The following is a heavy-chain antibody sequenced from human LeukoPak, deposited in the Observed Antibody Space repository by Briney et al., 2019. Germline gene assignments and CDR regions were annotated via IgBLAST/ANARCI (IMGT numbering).Heavy chain of an antibody. J-gene: IGHJ4*02. Sequence: GGSLRLSCAASGFTFSSYGMHWVRQAPGKGLEWVAVISYDGSNKYYADSVKGRFTISRDNSKNTLYLQMNSLRAEDTAVYYCAKDFGRNLGGPGYWGRGTRVTVSS. CDR1: GFTFSSYG. V-gene: IGHV3-30*18. CDR2: ISYDGSNK. CDR3: AKDFGRNLGGPGY. D-gene: IGHD3-10*01.